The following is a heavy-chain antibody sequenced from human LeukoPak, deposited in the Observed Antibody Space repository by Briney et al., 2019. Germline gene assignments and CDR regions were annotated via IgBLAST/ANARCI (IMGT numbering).Heavy chain of an antibody. CDR3: ARGGAAAGTICFDP. D-gene: IGHD6-13*01. CDR1: GGSFSGYY. Sequence: PSETLSLTCAVHGGSFSGYYWSWIRQPPGKGLEWIGEINHSGSTNYNPSLKSRVTISVDTSKNQFSLKLSSVTAADTAVYYCARGGAAAGTICFDPWGQGTLVTVSS. J-gene: IGHJ5*02. CDR2: INHSGST. V-gene: IGHV4-34*01.